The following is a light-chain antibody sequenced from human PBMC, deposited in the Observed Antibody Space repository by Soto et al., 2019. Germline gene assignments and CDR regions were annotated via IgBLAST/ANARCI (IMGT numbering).Light chain of an antibody. CDR1: QTVSKF. CDR2: TTS. V-gene: IGKV1-39*01. CDR3: QQTYSLPRT. Sequence: DIQMTQSPPSLSASVGDRVTITCRASQTVSKFLKWYQQKPGKAPDLLIYTTSTLHSGVPSRFSGSGSGTDFTLTISSLQPEDFATYYCQQTYSLPRTFGQGTKVE. J-gene: IGKJ1*01.